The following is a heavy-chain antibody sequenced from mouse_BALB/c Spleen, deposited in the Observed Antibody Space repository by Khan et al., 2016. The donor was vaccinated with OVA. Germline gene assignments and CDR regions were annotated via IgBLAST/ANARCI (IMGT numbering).Heavy chain of an antibody. J-gene: IGHJ4*01. CDR1: GYIFTNYG. V-gene: IGHV9-3-1*01. Sequence: QIQLVQSGPELKKPGETVKISCKASGYIFTNYGMTWVKQAPGKGLKWMGWINTYTGEPTYADDFKGRFAFSLETSANTAYLQINNLKNADTATYFCARTLYGSGYDYTMDYWGQGTSVTVSS. CDR3: ARTLYGSGYDYTMDY. D-gene: IGHD1-1*01. CDR2: INTYTGEP.